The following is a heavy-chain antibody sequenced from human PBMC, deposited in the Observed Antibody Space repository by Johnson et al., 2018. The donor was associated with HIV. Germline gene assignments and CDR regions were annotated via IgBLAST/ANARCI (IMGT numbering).Heavy chain of an antibody. CDR2: ISYDGSNK. CDR3: ARVKDYGSVSYGTGGAFDI. CDR1: GFTFSSYA. Sequence: QVQLVESGGGVVQPGRSLRLSCAASGFTFSSYAMHWVRQAPGKGLEWVAVISYDGSNKYYADSVKGRFTISRDNSKNTLYLQMNSLRAEDTAVYYCARVKDYGSVSYGTGGAFDIWGQGTMVTVSS. J-gene: IGHJ3*02. V-gene: IGHV3-30-3*01. D-gene: IGHD3-10*01.